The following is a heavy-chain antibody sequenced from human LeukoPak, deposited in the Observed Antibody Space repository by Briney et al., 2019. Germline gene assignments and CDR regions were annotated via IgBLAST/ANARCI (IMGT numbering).Heavy chain of an antibody. CDR1: GSSISSTKW. D-gene: IGHD4-17*01. CDR3: ARRDYGDYVNY. Sequence: SETLSLTCAVSGSSISSTKWWSWVRQPPGKGLEWIGEIYHSGSTNYNPSLKSRVTISVDKSKNQFSLRLSSVTAADTAVYYCARRDYGDYVNYWGQGTLVTVSS. J-gene: IGHJ4*02. CDR2: IYHSGST. V-gene: IGHV4-4*02.